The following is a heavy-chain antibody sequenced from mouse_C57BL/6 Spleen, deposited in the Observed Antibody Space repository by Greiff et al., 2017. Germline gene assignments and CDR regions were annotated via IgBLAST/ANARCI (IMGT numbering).Heavy chain of an antibody. CDR2: IYPGDGDT. D-gene: IGHD1-1*01. V-gene: IGHV1-80*01. CDR3: ARDGSSPYAMDY. Sequence: QVQLKASWAELVKPGASVKISCKASGYAFSSYWMNWVKQRPGKGLEWIGQIYPGDGDTNYNGKFKGKATLTADKSSSTAYMQLSSLTSEDSAVYFCARDGSSPYAMDYWGQGTSVTVSS. J-gene: IGHJ4*01. CDR1: GYAFSSYW.